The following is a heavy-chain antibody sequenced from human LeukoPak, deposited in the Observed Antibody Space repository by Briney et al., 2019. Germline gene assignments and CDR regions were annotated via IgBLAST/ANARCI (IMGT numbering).Heavy chain of an antibody. Sequence: GGSLRLSCAASGFTFSSYAMSWVRQAPGKGLEWVSAISDGGGTTYYAVSVQGRFTISRDYSKNTLFLQMNSLRADDTAVYYCAKVGTGDLFRALDYWGQGTLVTVSS. V-gene: IGHV3-23*01. CDR1: GFTFSSYA. D-gene: IGHD1-14*01. CDR2: ISDGGGTT. J-gene: IGHJ4*02. CDR3: AKVGTGDLFRALDY.